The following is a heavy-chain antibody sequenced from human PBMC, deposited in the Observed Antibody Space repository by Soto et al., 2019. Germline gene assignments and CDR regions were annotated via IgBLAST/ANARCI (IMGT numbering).Heavy chain of an antibody. D-gene: IGHD2-15*01. CDR1: GGTFSSYT. V-gene: IGHV1-69*02. Sequence: QVQLVQSGAEVKKPGASVKVSCKASGGTFSSYTISWVRQAPGQGLEWMGRIIPILGIANYAQKFQGRVTITANKSTSTAYMELSSLSSEDTAVSYGARALVGPEPLPYYYYYMDVCGKGTTVTVCS. J-gene: IGHJ6*03. CDR2: IIPILGIA. CDR3: ARALVGPEPLPYYYYYMDV.